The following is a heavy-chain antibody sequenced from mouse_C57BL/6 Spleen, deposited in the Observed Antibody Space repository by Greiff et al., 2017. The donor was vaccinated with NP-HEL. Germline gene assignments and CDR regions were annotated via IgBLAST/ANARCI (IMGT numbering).Heavy chain of an antibody. CDR3: ARANYYGSRYAMDY. CDR2: ISSGSSTI. V-gene: IGHV5-17*01. D-gene: IGHD1-1*01. CDR1: GFTFSDYG. Sequence: VQLKESGGGLVKPGGSLKLSCAASGFTFSDYGMHWVRQAPEKGLEWVAYISSGSSTIYYADTVKGRFTISRDNAKNTLFLQMTSLRSEDTAMYYCARANYYGSRYAMDYWGQGTSVTVSS. J-gene: IGHJ4*01.